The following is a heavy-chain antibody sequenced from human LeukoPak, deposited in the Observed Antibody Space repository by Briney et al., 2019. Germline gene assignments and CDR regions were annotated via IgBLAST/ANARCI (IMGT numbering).Heavy chain of an antibody. Sequence: ASVEVSCKASGYTFTGYYIHLVRQAPGQGLQWMGCINPNSGGTNYAQKFQGRVTMTRDTSINTAYMELSRLRSDDTAMYFCARVQNWDFDYWGQATLVTVSS. CDR2: INPNSGGT. CDR3: ARVQNWDFDY. D-gene: IGHD7-27*01. V-gene: IGHV1-2*02. CDR1: GYTFTGYY. J-gene: IGHJ4*02.